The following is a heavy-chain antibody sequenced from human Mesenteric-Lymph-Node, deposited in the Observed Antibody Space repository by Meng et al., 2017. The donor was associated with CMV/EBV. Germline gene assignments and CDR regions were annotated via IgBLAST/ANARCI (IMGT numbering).Heavy chain of an antibody. Sequence: YGGCFSGYYWSWIRQPTGKGLEWNGEINDSGSTNYNPSLKSRVTISVDTSKNQFSLKQSSVTAADTAVYYCARVSPLVGARGEAFDYWGQGTLVTVSS. J-gene: IGHJ4*02. CDR3: ARVSPLVGARGEAFDY. V-gene: IGHV4-34*01. CDR2: INDSGST. D-gene: IGHD1-26*01. CDR1: GGCFSGYY.